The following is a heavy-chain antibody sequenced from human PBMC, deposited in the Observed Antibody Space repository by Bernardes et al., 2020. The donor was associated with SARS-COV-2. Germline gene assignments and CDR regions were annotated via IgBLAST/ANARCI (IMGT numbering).Heavy chain of an antibody. V-gene: IGHV3-23*01. CDR1: GFTFSSYA. Sequence: GGSLRLSCAASGFTFSSYAMSWVRQAPGKGLEWVSAISGSGGSTYYADSVKGRFTISRDNSKNTLYLQMNSLRAEDTAVYYCAKDVGCSGGSCYQAFDYWGQGTLVTVSS. CDR2: ISGSGGST. J-gene: IGHJ4*02. CDR3: AKDVGCSGGSCYQAFDY. D-gene: IGHD2-15*01.